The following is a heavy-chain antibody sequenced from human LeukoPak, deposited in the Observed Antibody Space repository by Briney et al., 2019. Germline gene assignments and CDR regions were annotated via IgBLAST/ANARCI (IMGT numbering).Heavy chain of an antibody. J-gene: IGHJ4*02. CDR2: ISGSGGST. CDR3: AKSDSGSYYQSYFDY. D-gene: IGHD1-26*01. V-gene: IGHV3-23*01. CDR1: GFTFSSYA. Sequence: GGSLRLSCAASGFTFSSYAMSWVRQAPGKGLEWVSAISGSGGSTYYADSVKGRSTISRDNSKNALYLQMNSLRAEDTAVYYCAKSDSGSYYQSYFDYWGQGTLVTVSS.